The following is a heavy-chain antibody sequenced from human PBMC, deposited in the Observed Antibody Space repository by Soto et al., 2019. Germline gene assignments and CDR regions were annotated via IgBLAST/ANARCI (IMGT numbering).Heavy chain of an antibody. Sequence: EVQLVESGGGLIQPGGSLRLSCAASGFTVSSNYMSWVRQAPGKGLEWVSVIYSGGSTYYADSVKGRFTISRDNSKNTLYLQMNSLRAEDTAVYYCASSGYYDSSGYPEYFQHWGQGTLVTVSS. CDR3: ASSGYYDSSGYPEYFQH. V-gene: IGHV3-53*01. D-gene: IGHD3-22*01. J-gene: IGHJ1*01. CDR2: IYSGGST. CDR1: GFTVSSNY.